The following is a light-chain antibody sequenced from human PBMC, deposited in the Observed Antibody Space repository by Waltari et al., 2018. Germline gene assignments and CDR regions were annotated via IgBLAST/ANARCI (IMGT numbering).Light chain of an antibody. Sequence: DIQMTQSPSSLSASVGDRVTITCRASQTISNYLNWYQHRPGKAPILLISVGSNFQRGVPSRFSGSGSGTDFTLTISSLQPEDFATYFCQQSYSAPYTFGQGTKLEIK. J-gene: IGKJ2*01. CDR3: QQSYSAPYT. CDR1: QTISNY. V-gene: IGKV1-39*01. CDR2: VGS.